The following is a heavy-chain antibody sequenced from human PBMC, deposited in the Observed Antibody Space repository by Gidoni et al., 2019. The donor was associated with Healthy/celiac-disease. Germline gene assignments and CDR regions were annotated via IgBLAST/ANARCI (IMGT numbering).Heavy chain of an antibody. Sequence: EVQLVESGGGLVQPGGSLKLPCAASGFTFSGSAMHWVRQASGKGLEWVGRIRSKANSYATAYAASVKGRFTISRDDSKNTAYLQMNSLKTEDTAVYYCTRDMAGGVVTVGYYYYGMDVWGQGTTVTVSS. CDR3: TRDMAGGVVTVGYYYYGMDV. J-gene: IGHJ6*02. CDR2: IRSKANSYAT. CDR1: GFTFSGSA. V-gene: IGHV3-73*02. D-gene: IGHD2-15*01.